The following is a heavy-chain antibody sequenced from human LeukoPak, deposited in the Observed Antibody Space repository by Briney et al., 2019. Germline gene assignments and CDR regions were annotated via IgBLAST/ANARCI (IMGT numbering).Heavy chain of an antibody. D-gene: IGHD2-15*01. Sequence: ASVKVSCKASGYTFIGYYMHWVRQAPRQGHEWVGWINPNSGGTNYAQKFQGRVTMTRDTSISTAYMELSRLRSDDTAVYYCARGYCSGGSCYYYFDYWGQGTLVTVSS. V-gene: IGHV1-2*02. J-gene: IGHJ4*02. CDR2: INPNSGGT. CDR3: ARGYCSGGSCYYYFDY. CDR1: GYTFIGYY.